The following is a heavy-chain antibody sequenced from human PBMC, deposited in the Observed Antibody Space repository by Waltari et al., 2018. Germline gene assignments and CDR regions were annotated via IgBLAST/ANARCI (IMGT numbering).Heavy chain of an antibody. CDR1: GYTFTSYD. D-gene: IGHD3-9*01. J-gene: IGHJ6*02. Sequence: QVQLVQSGAGVKKPGASVKVSCKASGYTFTSYDLNWVRQATGQGLEWMGWMNPNSGNTGYAQKFQGRVTITRNTSISTAYMELSSLRSEDTAVYYCARAGYDILTGYYYYGMDVWGQGTTVTVSS. CDR3: ARAGYDILTGYYYYGMDV. V-gene: IGHV1-8*03. CDR2: MNPNSGNT.